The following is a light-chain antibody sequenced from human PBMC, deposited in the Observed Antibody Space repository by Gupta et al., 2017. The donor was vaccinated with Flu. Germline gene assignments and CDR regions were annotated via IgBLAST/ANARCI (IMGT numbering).Light chain of an antibody. CDR1: SSDVGGYNY. V-gene: IGLV2-8*01. CDR2: EVS. CDR3: HSSAGSNNWV. Sequence: GSPGQSVTISCTGTSSDVGGYNYVSWYQQHPGKAPKLMIYEVSKRPSGVPDRFSGSKADNTASLTVSGLQAEDEAGYYCHSSAGSNNWVFG. J-gene: IGLJ3*02.